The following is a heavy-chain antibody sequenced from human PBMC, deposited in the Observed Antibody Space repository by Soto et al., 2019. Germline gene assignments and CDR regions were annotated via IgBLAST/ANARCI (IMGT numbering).Heavy chain of an antibody. J-gene: IGHJ6*01. CDR2: IIPIFGTA. Sequence: SVKVSCKAAGGSLSSYAIVWVRQAPGQGLEWMGGIIPIFGTANYAQKFQCRVTITADESTSTAYMELSSLRSEDTAVYYCARRSRDGYNPDYYYYGMDVWGQATTVTV. D-gene: IGHD5-12*01. CDR1: GGSLSSYA. V-gene: IGHV1-69*01. CDR3: ARRSRDGYNPDYYYYGMDV.